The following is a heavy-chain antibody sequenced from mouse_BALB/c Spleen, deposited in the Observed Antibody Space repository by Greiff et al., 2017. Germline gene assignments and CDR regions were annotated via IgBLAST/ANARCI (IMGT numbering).Heavy chain of an antibody. D-gene: IGHD4-1*02. J-gene: IGHJ4*01. CDR3: APTVTGDYAMDY. V-gene: IGHV14-3*02. CDR1: GFNIKDTY. Sequence: EVQLQQSGAELVKPGASVKLSCTASGFNIKDTYMHWVKQRPEQGLEWIGRIDPANGNTKYDPKFQGKATITAATSSNTAYLQLSSLTSEDTAVYYCAPTVTGDYAMDYWGQGTSVTVSS. CDR2: IDPANGNT.